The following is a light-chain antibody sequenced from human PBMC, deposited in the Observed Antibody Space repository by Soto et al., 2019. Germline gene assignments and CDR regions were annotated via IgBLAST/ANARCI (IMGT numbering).Light chain of an antibody. Sequence: ERATLSCRASQSVSSNLAWYQQKPGQAPRLLIYGASTRATGIPARFSGSGSGTEFTLTISSLQSEDFAVYYCQQYNNWPPITFGQGTDWRL. J-gene: IGKJ5*01. CDR2: GAS. CDR1: QSVSSN. V-gene: IGKV3-15*01. CDR3: QQYNNWPPIT.